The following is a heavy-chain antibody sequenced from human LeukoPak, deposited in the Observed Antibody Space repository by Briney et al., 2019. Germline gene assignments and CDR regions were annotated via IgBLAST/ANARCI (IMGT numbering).Heavy chain of an antibody. D-gene: IGHD4-17*01. CDR3: ARTPYGDYVDH. V-gene: IGHV4-59*01. Sequence: SETLSLTCTVSGGSISSYYWSWIRQPPGKGLEWIGYFYYSGSTNYNPSLKSRVTISVDTSKNQFSLKLSSVTAADTAVYYCARTPYGDYVDHWGQGTLVTVSS. CDR1: GGSISSYY. CDR2: FYYSGST. J-gene: IGHJ4*02.